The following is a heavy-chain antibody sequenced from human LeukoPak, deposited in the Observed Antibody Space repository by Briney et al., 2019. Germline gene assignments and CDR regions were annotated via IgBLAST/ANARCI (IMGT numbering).Heavy chain of an antibody. Sequence: GGSLRLSCAASGFTFTIYSMNWVRQAPGKGLEWVSSISSSSSYLYYADSVKGRFTISRDKNSLYLEMNSLRAEDTAVYYCARVSDSSGWVFDYWGQGTLVTVSS. J-gene: IGHJ4*02. V-gene: IGHV3-21*01. CDR2: ISSSSSYL. CDR1: GFTFTIYS. CDR3: ARVSDSSGWVFDY. D-gene: IGHD3-22*01.